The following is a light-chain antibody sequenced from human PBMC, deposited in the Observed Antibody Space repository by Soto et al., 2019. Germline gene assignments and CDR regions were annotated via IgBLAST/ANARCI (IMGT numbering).Light chain of an antibody. Sequence: DLQMTQSPSTLSASVGDRVTITCRASQSISSWLAWYQQKPGKAPKLLIYKASSLESGFPSRFSGSGSGTEFPLTISSLQPDYFATYYCQQHNIYPWTCGQGTKVEIK. CDR1: QSISSW. V-gene: IGKV1-5*03. CDR2: KAS. J-gene: IGKJ1*01. CDR3: QQHNIYPWT.